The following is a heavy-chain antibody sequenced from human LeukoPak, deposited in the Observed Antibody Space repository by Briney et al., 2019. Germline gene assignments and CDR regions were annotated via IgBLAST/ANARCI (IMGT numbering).Heavy chain of an antibody. CDR1: GFTFSSYW. Sequence: GGSLRLSSAASGFTFSSYWMSWVRQAPGKGLEWEANIKQDGSEKYYVDSVKGRFTISRDNAKNSLYLQMNSLRAEDTAVYYCARGGIAVAGTRENYYYYYMDVWGKGTTVTVSS. CDR2: IKQDGSEK. V-gene: IGHV3-7*01. D-gene: IGHD6-19*01. CDR3: ARGGIAVAGTRENYYYYYMDV. J-gene: IGHJ6*03.